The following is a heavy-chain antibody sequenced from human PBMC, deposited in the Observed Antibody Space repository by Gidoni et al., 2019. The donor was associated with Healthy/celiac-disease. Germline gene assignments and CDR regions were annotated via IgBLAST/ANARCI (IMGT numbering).Heavy chain of an antibody. CDR3: ARGSKPHYYGSGARLTDY. J-gene: IGHJ4*02. CDR1: GGSFSGYY. Sequence: QVQLQQWGAGLLKPSETLSLTCAVYGGSFSGYYWSWIRQPPGKGLEWIGEINHSGSTNYNPSLKSRVTISVDTSKNQFSLKLSSVTAADTAVYYCARGSKPHYYGSGARLTDYWGQGTLVTVSS. V-gene: IGHV4-34*01. CDR2: INHSGST. D-gene: IGHD3-10*01.